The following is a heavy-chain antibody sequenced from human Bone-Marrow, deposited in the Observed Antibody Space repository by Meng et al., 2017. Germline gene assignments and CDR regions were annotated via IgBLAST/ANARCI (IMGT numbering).Heavy chain of an antibody. J-gene: IGHJ4*02. V-gene: IGHV4-34*01. CDR2: INHSGST. Sequence: QVQLQQWCAGLLKPSATLSLTCAVYGGSFSGYYWSWIRQPPGKGLEWIGEINHSGSTNYNPSLKSRVTISVDTSKNQFSLKLSSVTAADTAVYYCASLDYGDYGYFDYWGQGTLVTVSS. D-gene: IGHD4-17*01. CDR3: ASLDYGDYGYFDY. CDR1: GGSFSGYY.